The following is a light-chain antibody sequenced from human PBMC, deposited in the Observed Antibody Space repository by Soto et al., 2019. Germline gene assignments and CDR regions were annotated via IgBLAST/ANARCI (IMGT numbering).Light chain of an antibody. CDR2: VVS. Sequence: EVVLTQSPGTLSLSPGERGALSCRASQTISRNAVAWYQQRPGQAPTLLIYVVSSRATGIPDRFSGSGSRTDFTLTISRLEPEDFAVYYCQHYGASPGAFGPGTKVDIK. CDR1: QTISRNA. CDR3: QHYGASPGA. V-gene: IGKV3-20*01. J-gene: IGKJ3*01.